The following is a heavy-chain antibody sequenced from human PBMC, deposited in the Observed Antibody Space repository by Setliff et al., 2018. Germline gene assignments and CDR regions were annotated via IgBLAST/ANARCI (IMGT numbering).Heavy chain of an antibody. Sequence: SETLSLTCAVYGGSFSGYYWNWIRQAPGKGLEWSGDINHRGTTSYTPSLKGRVTISVDTSKNLFSLKLSSVTAADTAVYFCARGPRFDYESLTYRRRFDPWGQGTAVTVSS. CDR1: GGSFSGYY. J-gene: IGHJ5*02. CDR2: INHRGTT. D-gene: IGHD3-22*01. V-gene: IGHV4-34*01. CDR3: ARGPRFDYESLTYRRRFDP.